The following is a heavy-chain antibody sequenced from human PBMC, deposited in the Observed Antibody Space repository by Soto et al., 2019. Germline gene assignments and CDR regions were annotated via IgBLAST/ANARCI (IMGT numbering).Heavy chain of an antibody. V-gene: IGHV3-48*02. CDR1: GFTFSSYS. J-gene: IGHJ3*02. CDR2: ISSSSSTI. CDR3: ARVAVWPPPYDAFDI. Sequence: EVQLVESGGGLVQPGGSLRLSCAASGFTFSSYSMNWVRQAPGKGLEWVSYISSSSSTIYYADSVKGRFTISRDNAKNSLYLQMNSLRDEDTAVYYCARVAVWPPPYDAFDIWGQGTMVTVSS.